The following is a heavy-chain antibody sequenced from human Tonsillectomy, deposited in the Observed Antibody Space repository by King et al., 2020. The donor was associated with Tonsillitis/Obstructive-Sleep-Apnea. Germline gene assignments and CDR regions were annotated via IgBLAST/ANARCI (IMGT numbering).Heavy chain of an antibody. CDR1: GYSFTNYW. J-gene: IGHJ4*02. CDR3: ARQPAVAEPSFDY. V-gene: IGHV5-10-1*01. Sequence: QLVQSGAEVKKPGESLRLSCRGSGYSFTNYWINWVRQMPGKGLEWMGRIDPSDSYTNYSPSFQGHVTISADKSINTAYLQWSSLKASDTAMYYCARQPAVAEPSFDYWGQGTLVTVSS. CDR2: IDPSDSYT. D-gene: IGHD6-19*01.